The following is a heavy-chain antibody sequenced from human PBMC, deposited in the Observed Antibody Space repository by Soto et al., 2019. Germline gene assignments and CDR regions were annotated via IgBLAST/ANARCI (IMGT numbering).Heavy chain of an antibody. Sequence: GSLRLSCAASGFTFSSCGMHWVRQAPGKGLEWVAVISYDGSNKYYADSVKGRFTISRDNSKNTLYLQMNSLRAEDTAVYYCAKALYCSGGSCYPEMYYYYGMDVWGQGTTVTVSS. CDR1: GFTFSSCG. CDR2: ISYDGSNK. D-gene: IGHD2-15*01. CDR3: AKALYCSGGSCYPEMYYYYGMDV. J-gene: IGHJ6*02. V-gene: IGHV3-30*18.